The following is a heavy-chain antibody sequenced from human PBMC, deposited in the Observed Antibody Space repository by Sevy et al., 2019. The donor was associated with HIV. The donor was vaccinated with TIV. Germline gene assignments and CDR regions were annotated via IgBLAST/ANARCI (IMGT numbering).Heavy chain of an antibody. J-gene: IGHJ2*01. V-gene: IGHV3-21*01. CDR2: ISSSSSYI. CDR3: ASFSGGYGSYWYFDL. Sequence: GGSLRLSCAASGFTFSSYSMNWVRQAPGKGLEWVSSISSSSSYIYYADSVMGRFTISRDNAKNSLYLQMNSLRAEDTAVYYCASFSGGYGSYWYFDLWGRGTLVTVSS. CDR1: GFTFSSYS. D-gene: IGHD5-12*01.